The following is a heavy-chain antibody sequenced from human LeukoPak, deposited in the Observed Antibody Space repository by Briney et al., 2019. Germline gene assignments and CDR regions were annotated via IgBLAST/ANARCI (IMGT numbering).Heavy chain of an antibody. J-gene: IGHJ4*02. Sequence: PGGSLRLSCAASGYTFSRYWMHWVRQGPGKELVWVSRINEDGSSTSYAESVRGRFTISRDNAKNTLYLQMNSLRAEDAAVYYCTTDTFGARDSWGQGTLVTVSS. CDR2: INEDGSST. V-gene: IGHV3-74*01. CDR1: GYTFSRYW. CDR3: TTDTFGARDS. D-gene: IGHD3-10*01.